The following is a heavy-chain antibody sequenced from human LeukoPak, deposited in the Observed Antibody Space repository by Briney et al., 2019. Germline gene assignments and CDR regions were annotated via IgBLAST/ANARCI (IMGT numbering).Heavy chain of an antibody. D-gene: IGHD3-9*01. J-gene: IGHJ5*01. CDR3: VRDWDHFDFDS. CDR2: IKGDGSHT. V-gene: IGHV3-74*01. Sequence: GGSLRLSCAASGFTFSNYWMHWVRQAPGKGLVWVSRIKGDGSHTIYADSVKGRFTISRDNAKNTLYLQMRSLRAEDTAVYYCVRDWDHFDFDSWGQGTLATVSS. CDR1: GFTFSNYW.